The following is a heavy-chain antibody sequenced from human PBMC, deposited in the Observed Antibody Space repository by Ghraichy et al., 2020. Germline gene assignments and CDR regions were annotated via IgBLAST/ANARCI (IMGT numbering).Heavy chain of an antibody. D-gene: IGHD3-9*01. CDR3: ARGYYDILTYAFDI. V-gene: IGHV4-59*01. CDR2: IYYSGST. Sequence: SETLSLTCTVSGGSISSYYWSWIRQPPGKGLEWIGYIYYSGSTNYNPSLKSRVTISVDTSKNQFSLKLSSVTAADTAVYYCARGYYDILTYAFDIWGQGTMVTVSS. CDR1: GGSISSYY. J-gene: IGHJ3*02.